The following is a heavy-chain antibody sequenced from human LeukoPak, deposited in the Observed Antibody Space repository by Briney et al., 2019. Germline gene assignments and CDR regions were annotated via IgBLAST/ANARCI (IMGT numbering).Heavy chain of an antibody. CDR1: GGSISSSSYY. J-gene: IGHJ4*02. D-gene: IGHD6-6*01. CDR2: IYYSGST. CDR3: ARGYSSSDEFDY. Sequence: SETLSLTCTVSGGSISSSSYYWGWIRQPPGKGLEWIGYIYYSGSTYYNPSLKSRVTISVDTSKNQFSLKLSSVTAADTAVYYCARGYSSSDEFDYWGQGTLVTVSS. V-gene: IGHV4-61*05.